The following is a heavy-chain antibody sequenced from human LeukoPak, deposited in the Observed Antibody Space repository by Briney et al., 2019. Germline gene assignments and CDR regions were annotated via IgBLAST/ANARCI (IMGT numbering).Heavy chain of an antibody. J-gene: IGHJ4*02. V-gene: IGHV3-23*01. Sequence: GGSLRLSCAASGFTFSSYGMSWVRQAPGKGLEWVSAISGSGGSTYYADSVKGRFTISRDNSKNTLYLQVNSLRAEDTAVYYCAKGISMVRGVNFDYWGQGTLVTVSS. CDR2: ISGSGGST. CDR1: GFTFSSYG. D-gene: IGHD3-10*01. CDR3: AKGISMVRGVNFDY.